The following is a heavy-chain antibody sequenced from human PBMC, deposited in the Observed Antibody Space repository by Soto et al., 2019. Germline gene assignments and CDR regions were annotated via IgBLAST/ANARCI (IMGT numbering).Heavy chain of an antibody. CDR3: VRHDYPTVYGTCIY. J-gene: IGHJ4*02. V-gene: IGHV5-10-1*01. Sequence: GECLQISFKGSGYNFSKFLISWVRQMPGKGLEWMARIDPRDSYSDYSPSFRGHVTMSVDKSNSTAHLQWTSLKASDTAIYYCVRHDYPTVYGTCIYWGQGTLVTFCS. CDR2: IDPRDSYS. D-gene: IGHD2-15*01. CDR1: GYNFSKFL.